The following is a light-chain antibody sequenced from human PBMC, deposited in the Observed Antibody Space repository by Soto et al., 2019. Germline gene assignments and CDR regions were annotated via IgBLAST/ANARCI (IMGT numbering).Light chain of an antibody. J-gene: IGKJ1*01. CDR2: DAS. CDR1: QYISSY. V-gene: IGKV1-39*01. Sequence: DIQMTQSPSSLSTSVGDRVTITCRASQYISSYLNWYQQKPGKAPKLLIYDASTLESGVPSRFSGSGSGTDFTLTISSLQPEDFATYYCQRSYNIPRSFGQGTKVVIK. CDR3: QRSYNIPRS.